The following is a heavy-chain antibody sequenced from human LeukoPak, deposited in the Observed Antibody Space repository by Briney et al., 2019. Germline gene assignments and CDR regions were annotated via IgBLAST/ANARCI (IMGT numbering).Heavy chain of an antibody. CDR1: GFTFDDYA. CDR3: AKDDSSWSLRGMDV. Sequence: GGSLRLSCAASGFTFDDYAMHWGRQAPGEGLEWVSGIRWNSGSIGYADSVKGRFTISRDNAKNSLYLQMNSLRAEDTALYYCAKDDSSWSLRGMDVWGKGTTVTVSS. CDR2: IRWNSGSI. D-gene: IGHD6-13*01. J-gene: IGHJ6*04. V-gene: IGHV3-9*01.